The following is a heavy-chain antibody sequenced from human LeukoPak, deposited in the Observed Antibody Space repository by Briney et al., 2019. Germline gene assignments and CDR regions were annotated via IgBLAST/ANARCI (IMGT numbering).Heavy chain of an antibody. Sequence: ASVKVSCKASGGTFSSYAISWVRQAPGQGLEWMGGIIPIFGTANYAQKFQGRVTITTDESTSTAYMELSSLRSEDTAVYYCARSGYDVGDAFDIWGQGTMVTVSS. D-gene: IGHD5-12*01. V-gene: IGHV1-69*05. J-gene: IGHJ3*02. CDR3: ARSGYDVGDAFDI. CDR1: GGTFSSYA. CDR2: IIPIFGTA.